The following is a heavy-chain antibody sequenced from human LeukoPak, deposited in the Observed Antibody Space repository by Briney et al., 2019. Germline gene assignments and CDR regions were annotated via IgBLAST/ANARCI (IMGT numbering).Heavy chain of an antibody. Sequence: SETLSLTCAVSGVSISGSYYYWGRIRQPPGTGLEWIGNIYYSGSTYYNASLQSRVTISIDTSKNQFSLRLNSVTAADTAMYFCVKSGGYGLIDYWGQGTLVTVSS. CDR1: GVSISGSYYY. CDR3: VKSGGYGLIDY. J-gene: IGHJ4*02. D-gene: IGHD1-26*01. V-gene: IGHV4-39*01. CDR2: IYYSGST.